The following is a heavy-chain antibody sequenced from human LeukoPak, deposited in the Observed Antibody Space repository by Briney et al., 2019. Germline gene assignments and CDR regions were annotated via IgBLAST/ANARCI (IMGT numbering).Heavy chain of an antibody. CDR3: ARPRTGTTEVDAFDI. D-gene: IGHD1-1*01. CDR2: INPNSGGT. CDR1: GYTFTGYY. J-gene: IGHJ3*02. V-gene: IGHV1-2*04. Sequence: ASVKVSCKASGYTFTGYYMHWVRQAPGRGLEWMGWINPNSGGTNYAQKFQGWVTMTRDTSISTAYMELSRLRSDDTAVYYCARPRTGTTEVDAFDIWGQGTMVTVSS.